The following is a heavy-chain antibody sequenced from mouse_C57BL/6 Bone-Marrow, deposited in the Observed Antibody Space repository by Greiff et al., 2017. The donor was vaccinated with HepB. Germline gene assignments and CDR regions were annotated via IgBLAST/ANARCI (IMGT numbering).Heavy chain of an antibody. CDR3: ASLYYSNYLYD. J-gene: IGHJ2*01. D-gene: IGHD2-5*01. Sequence: EVKLVESGGDLVKPGGSLKLSCAASGFTFSSYGMSWVRQTPDKRLEWVATISSGGSYTYYPDSVKGRFTISRDNAKNTLYLQMSSLKSEDTAMYYCASLYYSNYLYDWGQGTTLTVSS. CDR1: GFTFSSYG. CDR2: ISSGGSYT. V-gene: IGHV5-6*01.